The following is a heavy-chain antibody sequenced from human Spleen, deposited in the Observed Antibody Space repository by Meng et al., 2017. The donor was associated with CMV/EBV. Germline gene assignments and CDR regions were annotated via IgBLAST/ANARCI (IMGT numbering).Heavy chain of an antibody. CDR3: ARDSRVVAANSGDY. J-gene: IGHJ4*02. V-gene: IGHV1-18*01. D-gene: IGHD2-15*01. Sequence: KASGYTFTSYGISWVRQAPGQGLEWMGWISAYNGNTNYAQKLQGRVTMTTDTSTSTAYMELRSLRSDDTAVYYCARDSRVVAANSGDYWGQGTLVTVSS. CDR2: ISAYNGNT. CDR1: GYTFTSYG.